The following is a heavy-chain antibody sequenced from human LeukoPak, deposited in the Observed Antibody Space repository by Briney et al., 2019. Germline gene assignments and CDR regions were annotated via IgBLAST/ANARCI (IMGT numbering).Heavy chain of an antibody. CDR2: TNSDGSST. V-gene: IGHV3-74*01. J-gene: IGHJ4*02. CDR3: ARDGWGSE. Sequence: PGGSLRLSCAASGFTFSSYWMHWVRQAPGKGLVWVSRTNSDGSSTSYADSVKGRFTISRDNAKNTLYLQMNSLRAEDTAVCYCARDGWGSEWGQGTLVTVSS. CDR1: GFTFSSYW. D-gene: IGHD2-21*01.